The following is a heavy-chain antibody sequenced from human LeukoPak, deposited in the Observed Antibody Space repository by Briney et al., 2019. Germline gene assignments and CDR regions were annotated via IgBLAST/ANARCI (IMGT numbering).Heavy chain of an antibody. D-gene: IGHD3-22*01. CDR1: GGSISSSTYC. J-gene: IGHJ4*02. V-gene: IGHV4-39*01. CDR2: VFYRGSS. CDR3: ARHRDSSGYHSPFDF. Sequence: SETLSLTCTVTGGSISSSTYCWGWIRQPQGKGLEWIGSVFYRGSSYYNPSLKSRVTISVDTPQNQFSLKLSSVSAADTAVYYCARHRDSSGYHSPFDFWGQGTLVTVSS.